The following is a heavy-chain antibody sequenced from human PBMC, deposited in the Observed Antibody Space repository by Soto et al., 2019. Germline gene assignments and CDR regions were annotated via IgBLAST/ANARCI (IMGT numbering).Heavy chain of an antibody. CDR1: GGTFSSYA. V-gene: IGHV1-69*01. CDR3: AIVQTRRRDGYNYLRSSSRWGIYLAY. J-gene: IGHJ4*02. CDR2: LIPIFGTT. Sequence: QVQLVHSGAEVKKPGSSVKVSCKASGGTFSSYAISWVRQAPGQVLEWLGGLIPIFGTTNYAQKCQGRVTMTADQSTRTDDMVLRSRGSEDRAGYYCAIVQTRRRDGYNYLRSSSRWGIYLAYWGQGPLVTVSS. D-gene: IGHD5-12*01.